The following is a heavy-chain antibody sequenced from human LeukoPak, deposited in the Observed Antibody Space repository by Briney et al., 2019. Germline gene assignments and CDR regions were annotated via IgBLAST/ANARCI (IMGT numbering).Heavy chain of an antibody. CDR2: INQESSEK. Sequence: PGGSLRLSCEASGFRFSGFWMSWVRQAPGKGPEWVANINQESSEKYYVDSVRGRFTISRDNAKNSLSLQMNSLRVEDTAVYYCAIEVDRSFGYWGQGNVVTVSS. CDR3: AIEVDRSFGY. CDR1: GFRFSGFW. D-gene: IGHD1-26*01. V-gene: IGHV3-7*01. J-gene: IGHJ4*02.